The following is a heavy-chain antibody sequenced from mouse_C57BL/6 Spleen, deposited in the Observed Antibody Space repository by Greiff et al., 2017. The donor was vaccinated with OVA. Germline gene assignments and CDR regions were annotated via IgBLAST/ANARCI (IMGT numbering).Heavy chain of an antibody. Sequence: EVQLQQSGAELVKPGASVKLSCTASGFNIKDYYMHWVKQRTEQGLEWIGRIDPEDGETKCAPKFQGKATITADTSSNTAYLQLSSLTSEDTAVYYCARFDYSWYFDVWGTGTTVTVSS. D-gene: IGHD2-4*01. CDR3: ARFDYSWYFDV. J-gene: IGHJ1*03. CDR1: GFNIKDYY. CDR2: IDPEDGET. V-gene: IGHV14-2*01.